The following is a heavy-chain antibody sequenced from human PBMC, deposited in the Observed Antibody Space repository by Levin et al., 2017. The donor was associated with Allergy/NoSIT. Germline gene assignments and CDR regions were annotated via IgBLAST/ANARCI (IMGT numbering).Heavy chain of an antibody. CDR2: AWYDGTKK. Sequence: GGSLRLSCAASGFSFSNYGMHWVRQAPGKGLEWVAVAWYDGTKKHYADSVRGRFTISRDNSKNTLYLQMNSLRAVDTAVYYCARDIQPYNYYYFYGLDVWGQGTTVTVSS. CDR3: ARDIQPYNYYYFYGLDV. V-gene: IGHV3-33*01. CDR1: GFSFSNYG. J-gene: IGHJ6*02. D-gene: IGHD5-18*01.